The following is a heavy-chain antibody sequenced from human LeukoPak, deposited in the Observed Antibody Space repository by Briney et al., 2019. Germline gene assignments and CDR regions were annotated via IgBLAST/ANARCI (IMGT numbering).Heavy chain of an antibody. CDR1: GGSFSGYY. Sequence: SETLSLTCAVYGGSFSGYYWSWIRQPPGKGLEWIGEINHSGSTNYNPSLKSRVTISVDTSKNQFSLKLSSVTAADTAVYYCARDSFRSGWYEGAFDIWGQGTMVTVSS. D-gene: IGHD6-19*01. CDR2: INHSGST. V-gene: IGHV4-34*01. J-gene: IGHJ3*02. CDR3: ARDSFRSGWYEGAFDI.